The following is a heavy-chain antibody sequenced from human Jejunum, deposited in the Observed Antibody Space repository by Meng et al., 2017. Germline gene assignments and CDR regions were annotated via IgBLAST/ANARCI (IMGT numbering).Heavy chain of an antibody. J-gene: IGHJ4*02. V-gene: IGHV3-23*01. CDR3: AKDLAITYGNYELEY. CDR1: GGTFRSYV. CDR2: ISGSGGST. Sequence: QRMQSGAGVKKPGSSVKVSCQASGGTFRSYVMSWVRQAPGKGLEWVSGISGSGGSTYYADSVKGRFTISRDNSKNALYLQMNSLRVDDTAVYYCAKDLAITYGNYELEYWGQGILVTVSS. D-gene: IGHD4-11*01.